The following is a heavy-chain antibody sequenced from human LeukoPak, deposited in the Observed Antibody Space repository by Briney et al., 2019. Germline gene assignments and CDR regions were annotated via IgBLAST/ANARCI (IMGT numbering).Heavy chain of an antibody. CDR2: VSAYNGNT. CDR1: GYTFTSYG. V-gene: IGHV1-18*01. Sequence: ASVTVSCTASGYTFTSYGISWVRQAPGQGLEWMGWVSAYNGNTNYAQKLQGRVTVTTDTSTSTAYMELRSLRSGDTAVYYCARDNYYDSSGYDNWGQGTLVTVSS. D-gene: IGHD3-22*01. J-gene: IGHJ4*02. CDR3: ARDNYYDSSGYDN.